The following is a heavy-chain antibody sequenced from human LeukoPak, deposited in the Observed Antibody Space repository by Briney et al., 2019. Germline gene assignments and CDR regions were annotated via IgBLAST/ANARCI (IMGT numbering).Heavy chain of an antibody. CDR2: IYYSGST. D-gene: IGHD2-21*02. CDR1: GGSISSSSYY. J-gene: IGHJ3*02. V-gene: IGHV4-39*07. Sequence: SETLSLTCTVSGGSISSSSYYWGWIRQPPGKGLEWIGSIYYSGSTYYNPSLKSRVTISVDTSKNQFSLKLSSVTAADTAVYYCARDRYCGGDCYRNAFDIWGQGTMVTVSS. CDR3: ARDRYCGGDCYRNAFDI.